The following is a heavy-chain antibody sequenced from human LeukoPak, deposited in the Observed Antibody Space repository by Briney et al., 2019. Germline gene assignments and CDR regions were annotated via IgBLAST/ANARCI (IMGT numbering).Heavy chain of an antibody. CDR1: GYTFTSYD. CDR2: MNPNSGNT. V-gene: IGHV1-8*03. Sequence: ASVKVSCKASGYTFTSYDINWVRQATGQGLEWMGWMNPNSGNTGYAQKFQGRVTTTRNTSISTAYMELSSLRSEDTAVYYCARAGGPAVTTYYFDYWGQGTLVTVSS. D-gene: IGHD4-17*01. CDR3: ARAGGPAVTTYYFDY. J-gene: IGHJ4*02.